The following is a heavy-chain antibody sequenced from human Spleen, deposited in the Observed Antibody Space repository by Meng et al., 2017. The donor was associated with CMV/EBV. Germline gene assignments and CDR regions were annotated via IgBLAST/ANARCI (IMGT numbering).Heavy chain of an antibody. J-gene: IGHJ4*02. Sequence: GGSLRLSCAASGFTFSSYAMSWVRQAPGKGLEWVSVIYSGGSSTYYADSVKGRFTISRDTSKITLYLQMNSLGAEDTAVYYCARDVQAFDCWGQGTLVTVSS. V-gene: IGHV3-23*03. CDR1: GFTFSSYA. CDR3: ARDVQAFDC. CDR2: IYSGGSST.